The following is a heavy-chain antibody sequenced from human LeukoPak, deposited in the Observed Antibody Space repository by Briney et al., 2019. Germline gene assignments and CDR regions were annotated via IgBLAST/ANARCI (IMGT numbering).Heavy chain of an antibody. CDR3: ARRDRYCSSTSCYGHRFDP. J-gene: IGHJ5*02. Sequence: SETLSLTCTVSGGSISSYYWSWIRQPPGKGLEWIGSIYYSGSTYYNPSLKSRLTMSVDTSKNQFSLKLSSVTAADTAVYYCARRDRYCSSTSCYGHRFDPWGQGTLVTVSS. CDR2: IYYSGST. D-gene: IGHD2-2*01. CDR1: GGSISSYY. V-gene: IGHV4-59*04.